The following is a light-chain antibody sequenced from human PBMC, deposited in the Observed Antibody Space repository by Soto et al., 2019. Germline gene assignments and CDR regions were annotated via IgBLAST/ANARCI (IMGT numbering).Light chain of an antibody. V-gene: IGLV1-47*01. CDR3: AAWDDSLSGRVV. CDR1: SSNIGSNY. J-gene: IGLJ2*01. Sequence: QSVLTQPPSASGTPGQRVTISCSGSSSNIGSNYVYWYQQLPGTAPKLLIYRNNQRPSGVPDRFSGSKPGTSASLAISGLRSEAEADYYCAAWDDSLSGRVVFGGGTKLTVL. CDR2: RNN.